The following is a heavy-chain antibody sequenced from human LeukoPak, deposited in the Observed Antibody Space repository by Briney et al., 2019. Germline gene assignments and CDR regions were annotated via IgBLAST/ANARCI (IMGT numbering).Heavy chain of an antibody. J-gene: IGHJ6*03. CDR3: ARGQLGFYYYYYMGV. CDR1: GYTFTSYD. CDR2: MNPNSGNT. Sequence: ASVKVSCKASGYTFTSYDINWVRQATGQGLEWMGWMNPNSGNTGYAQKFQGRVTITRNTSISTAYMELSSLRSEDTAVYYCARGQLGFYYYYYMGVWGKGTTVTVSS. V-gene: IGHV1-8*03. D-gene: IGHD1-1*01.